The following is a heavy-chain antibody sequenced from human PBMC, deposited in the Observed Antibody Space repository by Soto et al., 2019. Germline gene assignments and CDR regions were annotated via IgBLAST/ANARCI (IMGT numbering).Heavy chain of an antibody. Sequence: QVQLQESGPGLVKPSQTLSLTCTVSGGSISSGGYYWSWIRQHPGKGLEWIGYIYYSGSTYYNPSLKXRXTXSXXTSKNQFSLKLSSVTAADTAGYYCARVGGINWFDPWGQGTLVTVSS. CDR2: IYYSGST. CDR1: GGSISSGGYY. J-gene: IGHJ5*02. CDR3: ARVGGINWFDP. D-gene: IGHD3-16*01. V-gene: IGHV4-31*03.